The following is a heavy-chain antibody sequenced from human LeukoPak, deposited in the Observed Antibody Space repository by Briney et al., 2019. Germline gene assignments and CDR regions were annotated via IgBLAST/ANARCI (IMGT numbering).Heavy chain of an antibody. V-gene: IGHV3-23*01. CDR2: ISDSGGST. Sequence: GGSLRLSCTASGFTFINCAMSWVRQAPGKGLEWVSAISDSGGSTYYAESVRGRFTVSRDNSKNTLYLQMNSLRDEDTAVYFCAKIYGDYVFDAFDVWGQGTMVTVSS. CDR1: GFTFINCA. D-gene: IGHD4-17*01. J-gene: IGHJ3*01. CDR3: AKIYGDYVFDAFDV.